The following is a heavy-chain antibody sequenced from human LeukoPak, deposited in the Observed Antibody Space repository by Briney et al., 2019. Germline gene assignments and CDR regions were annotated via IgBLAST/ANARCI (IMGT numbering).Heavy chain of an antibody. D-gene: IGHD3-22*01. CDR1: GGSISSYY. Sequence: SETLSLTCTVSGGSISSYYWSWIRQPPGKGLEWIGYIYYSGSTNYNPSLKSRVTISVDTSKNQFSLKLSSVTAADTAVYYCARVSYYDSSGYNWFDPWGQRTLVTVSS. J-gene: IGHJ5*02. CDR2: IYYSGST. CDR3: ARVSYYDSSGYNWFDP. V-gene: IGHV4-59*01.